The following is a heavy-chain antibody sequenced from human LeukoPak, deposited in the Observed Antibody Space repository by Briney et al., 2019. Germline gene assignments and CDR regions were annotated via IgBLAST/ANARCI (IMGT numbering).Heavy chain of an antibody. V-gene: IGHV4-39*01. CDR2: IFYSGST. CDR3: ARHSRSGYSDYESAFDI. CDR1: GGSISSSSFY. Sequence: VKPSETLSLTCTVSGGSISSSSFYWDWIRQPPGKGLEWIGTIFYSGSTYYNPSLKSRITISVDTSKNQFSLKLSSVTAADTAVYYCARHSRSGYSDYESAFDIWGQGTMVTVSS. D-gene: IGHD5-12*01. J-gene: IGHJ3*02.